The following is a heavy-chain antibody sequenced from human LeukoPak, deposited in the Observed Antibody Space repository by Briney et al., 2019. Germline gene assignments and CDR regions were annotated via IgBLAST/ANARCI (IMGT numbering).Heavy chain of an antibody. CDR3: SLARSEYHYDMDV. V-gene: IGHV6-1*01. J-gene: IGHJ6*02. CDR2: TYYRSKWYF. Sequence: SQTLSLTCAISGDSVSSISVAWNWIRQSPSRGLEWLGRTYYRSKWYFEYAVSVKSRINISPDTSKNQFSLQLTSVTPEDTAVYYCSLARSEYHYDMDVWGQGTTLTVSS. CDR1: GDSVSSISVA.